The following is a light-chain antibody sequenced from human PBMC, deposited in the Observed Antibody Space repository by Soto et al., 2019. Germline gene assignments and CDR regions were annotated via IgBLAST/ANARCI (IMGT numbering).Light chain of an antibody. CDR3: QQRNSYPRTT. J-gene: IGKJ3*01. Sequence: DIQLTQSPSFLSASVGDRVTITCRASQGISSYLAWYQQKPGNAPKLLIYAASTLQSGVPTRFSGSGSGTECPLTSSSLQPEDFATYYWQQRNSYPRTTVGPGTKGDI. CDR1: QGISSY. V-gene: IGKV1-9*01. CDR2: AAS.